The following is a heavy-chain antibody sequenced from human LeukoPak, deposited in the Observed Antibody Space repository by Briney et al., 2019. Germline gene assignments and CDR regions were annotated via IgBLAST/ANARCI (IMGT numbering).Heavy chain of an antibody. CDR3: ARGVEPLAANTLAY. CDR2: LYSDGNT. CDR1: GFTFSNYA. D-gene: IGHD1-14*01. Sequence: GGSLRLSCEVSGFTFSNYAMNWVRQAPGKGLEWASVLYSDGNTKYADSVQGRFTISRDNSKNTLYLEMNSLSPDDTAVYYCARGVEPLAANTLAYWGQGTLVTVSS. V-gene: IGHV3-53*01. J-gene: IGHJ4*02.